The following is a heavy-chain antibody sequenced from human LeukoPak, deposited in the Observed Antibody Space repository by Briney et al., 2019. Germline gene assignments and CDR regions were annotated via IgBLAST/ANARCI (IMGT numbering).Heavy chain of an antibody. CDR3: FKEPGAYQLLSY. J-gene: IGHJ4*02. CDR1: GFAFSSYG. Sequence: GESLRLSCAASGFAFSSYGMSWVRQAPGKGVEWVSGISISGVNTFYADSVKGRFTISRDNSKNTLHLQMNSLRAEDTAVYYCFKEPGAYQLLSYWGQGTLVTVSS. D-gene: IGHD2-2*01. CDR2: ISISGVNT. V-gene: IGHV3-23*01.